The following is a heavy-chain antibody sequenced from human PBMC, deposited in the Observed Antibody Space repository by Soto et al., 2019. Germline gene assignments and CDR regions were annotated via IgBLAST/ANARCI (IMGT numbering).Heavy chain of an antibody. D-gene: IGHD6-13*01. Sequence: PGGSLRLSCAASGFTFSSYSMNWVRQAPGRGLEWVSSISSSSSYIYYADSVKGRFTISRDNAKNSLYLQMNSLRAEDTAVYYCARASSVWNTDFDPWGQGTLVTVSS. J-gene: IGHJ5*02. CDR1: GFTFSSYS. CDR2: ISSSSSYI. CDR3: ARASSVWNTDFDP. V-gene: IGHV3-21*01.